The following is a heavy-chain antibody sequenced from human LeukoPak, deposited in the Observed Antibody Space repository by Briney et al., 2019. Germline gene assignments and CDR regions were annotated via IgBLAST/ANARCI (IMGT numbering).Heavy chain of an antibody. J-gene: IGHJ4*02. CDR1: GFTISSYG. V-gene: IGHV3-30*18. D-gene: IGHD3-10*01. CDR2: ISYDGSNK. Sequence: PGGSLRLSCAASGFTISSYGMHWVRQAPGKGLEWVAVISYDGSNKYYADSVKGRFTISRDNSKNTLYLQMNSLRAEDTAVYYCAKDGNIGREIYYFDYWGQGTLVTVSS. CDR3: AKDGNIGREIYYFDY.